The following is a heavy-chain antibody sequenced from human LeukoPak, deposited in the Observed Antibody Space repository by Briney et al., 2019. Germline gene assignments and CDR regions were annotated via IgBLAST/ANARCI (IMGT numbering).Heavy chain of an antibody. Sequence: GGSLRLSCAASGFTFSVYYMNWIRQAPGKGLEWVSYISSNGNTIYEADSVKGRFTISRDNAKNSLYLQMNSLRAEDTAVYYCARGWDSGWYGYDYWGQGTLVTVSS. CDR3: ARGWDSGWYGYDY. CDR2: ISSNGNTI. V-gene: IGHV3-11*04. CDR1: GFTFSVYY. J-gene: IGHJ4*02. D-gene: IGHD6-19*01.